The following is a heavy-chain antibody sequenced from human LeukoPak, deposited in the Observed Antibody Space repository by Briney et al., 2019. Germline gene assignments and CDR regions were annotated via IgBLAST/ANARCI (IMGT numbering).Heavy chain of an antibody. V-gene: IGHV4-38-2*02. J-gene: IGHJ3*02. Sequence: SETLSLTCTVSGYSISSGYYWGWIRQPPGKGLEWIGSIYHSGSTYYNPSLKSRVTISVDTSKNQFSLKLSSVTAADAAVYYCARDYADAGAFDIWGQGTMVTVSS. CDR1: GYSISSGYY. CDR2: IYHSGST. D-gene: IGHD4-17*01. CDR3: ARDYADAGAFDI.